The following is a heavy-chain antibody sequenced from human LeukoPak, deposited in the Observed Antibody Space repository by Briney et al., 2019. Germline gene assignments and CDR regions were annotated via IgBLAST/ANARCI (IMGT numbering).Heavy chain of an antibody. CDR2: IYYSGST. J-gene: IGHJ6*04. CDR1: GGSISSHY. V-gene: IGHV4-59*11. D-gene: IGHD3-10*01. CDR3: ARGQWFGELFPLGL. Sequence: SETLSLTCTVPGGSISSHYWSWIRQPPGKGLEWIGYIYYSGSTNYNPSLKSRVTISVDTSKNQFSLKLSSVTAADTAVYYCARGQWFGELFPLGLWGKGTTVTVSS.